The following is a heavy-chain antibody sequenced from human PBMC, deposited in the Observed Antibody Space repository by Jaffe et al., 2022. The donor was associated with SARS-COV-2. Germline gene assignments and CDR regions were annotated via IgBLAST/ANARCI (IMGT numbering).Heavy chain of an antibody. Sequence: EVQLVESGGGLVKPGGSLRLSCAASGFTFSNAWMSWVRQAPGKGLEWVGRIKSKTDGGTTDYAAPVKGRFTISRDDSKNTLYLQMNSLKTEDTAVYYCTTRYTSMRFGELSPYWYFDLWGRGTLVTVSS. CDR2: IKSKTDGGTT. V-gene: IGHV3-15*01. D-gene: IGHD3-10*01. CDR1: GFTFSNAW. J-gene: IGHJ2*01. CDR3: TTRYTSMRFGELSPYWYFDL.